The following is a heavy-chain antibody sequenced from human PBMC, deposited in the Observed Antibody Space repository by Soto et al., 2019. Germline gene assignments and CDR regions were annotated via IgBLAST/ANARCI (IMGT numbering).Heavy chain of an antibody. J-gene: IGHJ5*02. V-gene: IGHV3-30*18. Sequence: GGSLRLSCAASGFTFSSYGMHWVRQAPGKGLEWVAVISYDGSNKYYADSVKGRFTISRDNSKNTLYLQMNSLRAEDTAVYYCAKEGYRSSWGLSWFDPWGQGTLVTVYS. D-gene: IGHD6-13*01. CDR2: ISYDGSNK. CDR1: GFTFSSYG. CDR3: AKEGYRSSWGLSWFDP.